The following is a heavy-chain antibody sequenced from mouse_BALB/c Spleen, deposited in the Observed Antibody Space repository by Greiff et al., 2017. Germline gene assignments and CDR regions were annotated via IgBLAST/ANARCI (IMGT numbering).Heavy chain of an antibody. CDR3: AREGKYGNFWFAY. CDR2: IWGDGST. D-gene: IGHD2-10*02. Sequence: VHLVESGPGLVAPSQSLSITCTVSGFSLTGYGVNWVRQPPGKGLEWLGMIWGDGSTDYNSALKSRLSISKDNSKSQVFLKMNSLQTDDTARYYCAREGKYGNFWFAYWGQGTLVTVSA. J-gene: IGHJ3*01. CDR1: GFSLTGYG. V-gene: IGHV2-6-7*01.